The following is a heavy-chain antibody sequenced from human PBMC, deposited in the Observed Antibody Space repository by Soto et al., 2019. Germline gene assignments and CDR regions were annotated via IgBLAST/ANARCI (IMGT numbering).Heavy chain of an antibody. CDR2: IKSKSDGATT. Sequence: KPGWSLRLSCAASAFTFINALMTWVRQAPGKGLEWVGRIKSKSDGATTDYAAPVRGRFIISRDDSKNTLYLQMNSLKTEDTAVYYCTTGLTIFGVVIDPWGQGTLVTVSS. D-gene: IGHD3-3*01. CDR3: TTGLTIFGVVIDP. CDR1: AFTFINAL. V-gene: IGHV3-15*01. J-gene: IGHJ5*02.